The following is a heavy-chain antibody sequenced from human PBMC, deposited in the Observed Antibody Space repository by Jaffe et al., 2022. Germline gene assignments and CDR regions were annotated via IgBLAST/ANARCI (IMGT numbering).Heavy chain of an antibody. CDR3: ARVRWSSGICYYDL. Sequence: QVQLVQSGSELKKSGASVKVSCKASGYSFNDYTMIWVRQAPGQGLEWMGWINTNTEKPTYARGFTGRFVFSLDSSVSTSYLQITSLKAEDTGVYYCARVRWSSGICYYDLWGQGSLITVSS. CDR2: INTNTEKP. V-gene: IGHV7-4-1*02. CDR1: GYSFNDYT. D-gene: IGHD2-15*01. J-gene: IGHJ4*02.